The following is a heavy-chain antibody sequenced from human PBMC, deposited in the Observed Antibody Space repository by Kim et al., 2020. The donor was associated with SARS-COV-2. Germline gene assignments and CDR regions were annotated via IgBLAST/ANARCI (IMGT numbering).Heavy chain of an antibody. Sequence: GGSLRLSCAASGFTFSSYGMHWVRQSPGKGLEWVAVIWYDGSNKYYADSVKGRFTISRDNSKNTLYLQMNSLRAEDTAVYYCARTVGATTGDYFDYWGQGTLVTVSS. CDR2: IWYDGSNK. V-gene: IGHV3-33*08. CDR3: ARTVGATTGDYFDY. D-gene: IGHD1-26*01. J-gene: IGHJ4*02. CDR1: GFTFSSYG.